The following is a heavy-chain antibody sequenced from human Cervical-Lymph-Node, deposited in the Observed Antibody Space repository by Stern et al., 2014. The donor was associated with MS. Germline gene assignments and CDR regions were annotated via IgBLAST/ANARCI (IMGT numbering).Heavy chain of an antibody. D-gene: IGHD2/OR15-2a*01. Sequence: EVRLVESGGKLVQPGGSLRLSCAASGFTFSSHGMSWVRQAPGEGLEWIPAISNSGDCTYYGDSVTGRFTISRDNSKNTVFLQMNSLRVEDTALYYCAKASRTSMFDYWGQGTLVTVSS. CDR1: GFTFSSHG. CDR3: AKASRTSMFDY. V-gene: IGHV3-23*04. J-gene: IGHJ4*02. CDR2: ISNSGDCT.